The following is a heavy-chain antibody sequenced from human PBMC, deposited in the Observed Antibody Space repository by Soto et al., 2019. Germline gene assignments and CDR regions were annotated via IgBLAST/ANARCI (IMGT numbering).Heavy chain of an antibody. D-gene: IGHD3-16*01. J-gene: IGHJ4*02. CDR2: IYWDDDK. Sequence: SGPTLVNPTHTLTLTCTFSGFSLSTRGVGVGWIRQPPGKALEWLALIYWDDDKRFSPSLKSRVTITKDTPRNQVVLIMTNMDPVDTATYYCAHNLGLSPPDYWGQGTLVTVSS. CDR3: AHNLGLSPPDY. CDR1: GFSLSTRGVG. V-gene: IGHV2-5*02.